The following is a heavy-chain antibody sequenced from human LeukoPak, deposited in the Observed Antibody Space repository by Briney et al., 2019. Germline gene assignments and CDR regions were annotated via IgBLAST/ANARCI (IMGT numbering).Heavy chain of an antibody. V-gene: IGHV3-48*03. Sequence: GSLRLSCAASGFTFSSYEVNWVRQAPGKGLEWVSYISSSGSTIYYADSVKGRFTIPRDNAKNSLYLQMNSLRVEDTALYYCAKDRGGSSELGDAFDVWGQGTMVRVSS. CDR1: GFTFSSYE. CDR2: ISSSGSTI. CDR3: AKDRGGSSELGDAFDV. J-gene: IGHJ3*01. D-gene: IGHD1-26*01.